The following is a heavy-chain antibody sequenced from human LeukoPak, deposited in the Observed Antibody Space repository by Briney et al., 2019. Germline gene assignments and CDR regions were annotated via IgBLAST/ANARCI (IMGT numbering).Heavy chain of an antibody. CDR3: ATEGLIAVAGTVAFDI. CDR1: GYTFTDYY. J-gene: IGHJ3*02. V-gene: IGHV1-69-2*01. CDR2: VDPEDGET. D-gene: IGHD6-19*01. Sequence: ASVKVSCKVSGYTFTDYYMHWVQQAPGKGLEWMGLVDPEDGETIYAEKFQGRVTITADTSTDTAYMELSSLRSEDTAAYYCATEGLIAVAGTVAFDIWGQGTMVTVSS.